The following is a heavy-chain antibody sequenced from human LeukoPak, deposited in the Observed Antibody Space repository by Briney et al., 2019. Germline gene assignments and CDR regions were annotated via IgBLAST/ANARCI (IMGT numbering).Heavy chain of an antibody. Sequence: ASVRDSCKTSGYTFIDYYIHWVRQAPGQGLEWMGWINPNTGIPNYAQKFQGRVTMTRDTSISTAYMALSRLTSDDTAVYYCARDPVGGTHYFDYWGQGKLVTVSS. D-gene: IGHD1-26*01. CDR3: ARDPVGGTHYFDY. CDR2: INPNTGIP. J-gene: IGHJ4*01. CDR1: GYTFIDYY. V-gene: IGHV1-2*02.